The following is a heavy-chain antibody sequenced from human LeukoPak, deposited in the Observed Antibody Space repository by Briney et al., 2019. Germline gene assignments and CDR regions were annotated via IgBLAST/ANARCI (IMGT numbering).Heavy chain of an antibody. J-gene: IGHJ4*02. V-gene: IGHV1-46*01. CDR3: ARDQEGFDY. Sequence: ASVKVSCKASGYSFTSNYIHWVRQTPGQGLEWMGMIYPRDGSTSYAQRFQDRVTVTRDTSTSTVHMELSGLRSEDTAVYYCARDQEGFDYWGQGSLVTVSS. CDR2: IYPRDGST. CDR1: GYSFTSNY.